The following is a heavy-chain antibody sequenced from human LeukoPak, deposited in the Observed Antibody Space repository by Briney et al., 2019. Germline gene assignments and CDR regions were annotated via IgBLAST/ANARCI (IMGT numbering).Heavy chain of an antibody. CDR3: ARGDSSGDCYHPLYY. V-gene: IGHV3-30*02. D-gene: IGHD2-21*02. J-gene: IGHJ4*02. CDR1: GFTFSTYA. CDR2: IRHDGSIK. Sequence: PGGSLRLSCAASGFTFSTYAMHWVRQAPGQGLDWVAFIRHDGSIKYYADSVKGRFTISRDNSKNTLYLQMNSLRTEDTAVYYCARGDSSGDCYHPLYYWGQGSLVTVSS.